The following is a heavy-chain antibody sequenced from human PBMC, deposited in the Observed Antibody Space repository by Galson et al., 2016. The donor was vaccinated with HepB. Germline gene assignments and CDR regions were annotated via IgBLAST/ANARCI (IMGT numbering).Heavy chain of an antibody. D-gene: IGHD3-22*01. CDR1: GYTFSNYV. CDR3: ARGPRITMIMMGDN. CDR2: INAGSDIT. J-gene: IGHJ4*02. V-gene: IGHV1-3*01. Sequence: SVKVSCKASGYTFSNYVMHWLRQAPGQGLEWMGWINAGSDITRYSLRFQGRVTITRDTSAATVYMELTRLRSEDTAIYYCARGPRITMIMMGDNWGQGTLVTVSS.